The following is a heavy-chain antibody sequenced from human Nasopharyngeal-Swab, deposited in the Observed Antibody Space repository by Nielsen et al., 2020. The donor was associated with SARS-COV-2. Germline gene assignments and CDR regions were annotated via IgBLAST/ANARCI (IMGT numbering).Heavy chain of an antibody. CDR1: GFSITSGYY. CDR2: IFRSGDV. J-gene: IGHJ4*02. V-gene: IGHV4-38-2*02. CDR3: ARLGYGDYEADY. D-gene: IGHD2-21*02. Sequence: SETLSLTCTVSGFSITSGYYWGWIRQPPGKGPEYIGSIFRSGDVRYSPSLSSRFTMSVDTSKNQMSLRLRPATAADTAMYYCARLGYGDYEADYWGQGILVTVSS.